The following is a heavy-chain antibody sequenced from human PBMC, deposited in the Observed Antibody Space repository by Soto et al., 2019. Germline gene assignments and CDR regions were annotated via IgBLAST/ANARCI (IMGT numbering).Heavy chain of an antibody. Sequence: QITLKESGPTLVKPTQTLTLTCTFSGFSLSTSGVGVGWIRQPPGKALEWVALIYWDDAKRYTPSLKRRLTINNDTSKNQVVLTMTNMDPVDTATYYCAHKGDVYRGFKYWGQGTLVPLSS. CDR3: AHKGDVYRGFKY. CDR1: GFSLSTSGVG. V-gene: IGHV2-5*02. J-gene: IGHJ4*02. CDR2: IYWDDAK. D-gene: IGHD2-21*01.